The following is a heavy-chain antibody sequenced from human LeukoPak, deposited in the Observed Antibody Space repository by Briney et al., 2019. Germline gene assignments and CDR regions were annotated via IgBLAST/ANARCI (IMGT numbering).Heavy chain of an antibody. CDR3: ASVNTLRGYSPDFDY. CDR2: ISTSGSYI. V-gene: IGHV3-21*01. J-gene: IGHJ4*02. D-gene: IGHD5-18*01. CDR1: GFTFSDYT. Sequence: PGGSLRLSCAASGFTFSDYTMNWVRQAPGKGLEWVSSISTSGSYIYYADSVKGRFTISRDSAKNSLYLQMNSLRAEDTAVYYCASVNTLRGYSPDFDYWGQGTLVTVSS.